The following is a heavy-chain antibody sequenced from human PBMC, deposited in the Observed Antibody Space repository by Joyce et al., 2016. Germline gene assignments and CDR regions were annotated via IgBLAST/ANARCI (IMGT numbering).Heavy chain of an antibody. Sequence: QVPLQQSGPGLVKPSQILSLTCALSGEFVSSNSASWNWIRQSPSRGLEWLGRTFYRSKWYNDYAVSVRSRISINPDTSKNLFSLHLNAVTPEDTAVYYCARDAGFGLDALDIWGQGTMVTVSS. CDR3: ARDAGFGLDALDI. J-gene: IGHJ3*02. D-gene: IGHD3/OR15-3a*01. V-gene: IGHV6-1*01. CDR2: TFYRSKWYN. CDR1: GEFVSSNSAS.